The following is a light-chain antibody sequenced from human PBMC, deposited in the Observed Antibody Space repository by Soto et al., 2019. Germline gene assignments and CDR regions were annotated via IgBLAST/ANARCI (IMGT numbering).Light chain of an antibody. Sequence: DIQMTQSPSTLSASVGHTVTVTCRASQSVSGWLAWYQQKPGEAPKLLIYDASGLPRGVPSRFSGSGSGTKFTLTIASLQPDDFATYYCQQYETFSGTFGPGTKVDIK. CDR1: QSVSGW. CDR2: DAS. J-gene: IGKJ1*01. V-gene: IGKV1-5*01. CDR3: QQYETFSGT.